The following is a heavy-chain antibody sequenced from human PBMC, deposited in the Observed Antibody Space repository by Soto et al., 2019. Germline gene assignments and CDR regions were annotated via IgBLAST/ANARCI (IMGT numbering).Heavy chain of an antibody. CDR3: TIGILYYDILTGSPSYAFDI. D-gene: IGHD3-9*01. V-gene: IGHV3-73*01. Sequence: GGSLRLSCAASGFTFSGSAMHWVRQASGKGLEWVGRIRSKANSYATAYTESVKGRFTISRDDSKNTAYLQMNSLKTVDTAVYYCTIGILYYDILTGSPSYAFDIWGQGTMVTVSS. CDR1: GFTFSGSA. J-gene: IGHJ3*02. CDR2: IRSKANSYAT.